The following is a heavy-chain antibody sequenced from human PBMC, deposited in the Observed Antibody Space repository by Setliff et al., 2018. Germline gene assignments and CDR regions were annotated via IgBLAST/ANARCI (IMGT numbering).Heavy chain of an antibody. V-gene: IGHV4-61*09. CDR2: IDPSGNT. CDR1: GGSITSGSNY. J-gene: IGHJ4*02. Sequence: TLSLTCPVSGGSITSGSNYWSWIRQPAGRGLEWMGHIDPSGNTNYHPSLRSRVTISRDTSKNQFSLKLTSVTAADTAVYFCARSLSSGSYWNPRPFYSDSWGQGTLVTV. CDR3: ARSLSSGSYWNPRPFYSDS. D-gene: IGHD3-10*01.